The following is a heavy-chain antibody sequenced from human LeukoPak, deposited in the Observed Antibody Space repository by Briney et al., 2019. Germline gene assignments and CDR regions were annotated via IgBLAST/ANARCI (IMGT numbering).Heavy chain of an antibody. J-gene: IGHJ1*01. V-gene: IGHV3-11*06. Sequence: GGSLRLSCAASGFTFSDYQMSWIRQAPGKGLEWVEYISSSSTYTNYADSVKGRFTISRDNAKNSLYLQMNSLRAEDTAVYYCARDFGSGWYGYFQHWGQGTLVTVSS. CDR2: ISSSSTYT. CDR3: ARDFGSGWYGYFQH. CDR1: GFTFSDYQ. D-gene: IGHD6-19*01.